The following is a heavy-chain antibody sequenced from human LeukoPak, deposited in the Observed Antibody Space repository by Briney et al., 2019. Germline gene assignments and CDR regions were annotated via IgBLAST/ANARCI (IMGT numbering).Heavy chain of an antibody. CDR2: MNPNSGNT. CDR3: ARGQGQTYFDWLLQTYYYYGMDV. Sequence: ASVKVSCKASGYTFTSYDINWVRQATGQGLEWMGWMNPNSGNTGYAQKFQGRVTMTRNTSISTAYMELSSLRSADTAVYYCARGQGQTYFDWLLQTYYYYGMDVWGQGTTVTVSS. J-gene: IGHJ6*02. CDR1: GYTFTSYD. V-gene: IGHV1-8*01. D-gene: IGHD3-9*01.